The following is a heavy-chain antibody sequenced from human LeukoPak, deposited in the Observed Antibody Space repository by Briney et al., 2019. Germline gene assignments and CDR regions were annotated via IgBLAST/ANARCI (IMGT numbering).Heavy chain of an antibody. J-gene: IGHJ4*02. V-gene: IGHV3-7*01. CDR1: GFTFTTYW. CDR2: IKQDGTEK. Sequence: GESLRLSCAASGFTFTTYWMSWVRQAPGKGLEWVANIKQDGTEKYYVDSVKGRFTISRDNARNSLELQMNSLRVEDTAVYYCAKVAKYYYGSETYYFFEQWGQGTPVTASP. CDR3: AKVAKYYYGSETYYFFEQ. D-gene: IGHD3-10*01.